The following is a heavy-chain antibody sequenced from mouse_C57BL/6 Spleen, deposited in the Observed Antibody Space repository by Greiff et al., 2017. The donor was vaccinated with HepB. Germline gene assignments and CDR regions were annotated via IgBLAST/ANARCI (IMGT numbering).Heavy chain of an antibody. CDR2: ISYDGSN. V-gene: IGHV3-6*01. CDR1: GYSITSGYY. D-gene: IGHD4-1*01. CDR3: ARALGAWFAY. J-gene: IGHJ3*01. Sequence: ESGPGLVKPSQSLSLTCSVTGYSITSGYYWNWIRQFPGNKLEWMGYISYDGSNNYNPSLKNRISITRDTSKNQFFLKLNSVTTEDTATYYCARALGAWFAYWGQGTLVTVSA.